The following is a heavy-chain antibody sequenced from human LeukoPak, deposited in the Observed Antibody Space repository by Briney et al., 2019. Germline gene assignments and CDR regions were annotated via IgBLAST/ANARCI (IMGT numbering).Heavy chain of an antibody. J-gene: IGHJ4*02. CDR1: GGTFSSYA. V-gene: IGHV1-69*01. Sequence: ASVKVSCKASGGTFSSYAISWVRQAPGQGLEWMGGIIPIFGTANYAQKFQGRVTITADESTSTAYMELSSLRSEDTAVYYCARGFGELLPFDYWGQGTLVTVTS. CDR3: ARGFGELLPFDY. CDR2: IIPIFGTA. D-gene: IGHD3-10*01.